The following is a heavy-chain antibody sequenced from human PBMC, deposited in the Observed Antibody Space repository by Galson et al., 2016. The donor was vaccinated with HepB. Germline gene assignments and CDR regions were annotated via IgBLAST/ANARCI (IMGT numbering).Heavy chain of an antibody. CDR1: GFTFSNSA. J-gene: IGHJ4*02. V-gene: IGHV3-23*01. D-gene: IGHD6-13*01. Sequence: SLRLSCAASGFTFSNSAMTWVRQAPGKGLEWMSTLSDGGDTTYYADSVKGRFTVSRDTSKNTLYLQMNSLRVDGTALYYCAKGGLSSRWASSWGQGTLVTVSS. CDR3: AKGGLSSRWASS. CDR2: LSDGGDTT.